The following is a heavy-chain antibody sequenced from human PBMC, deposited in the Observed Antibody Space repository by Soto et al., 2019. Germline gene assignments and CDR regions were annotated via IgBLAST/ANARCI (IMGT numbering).Heavy chain of an antibody. Sequence: HLGGSLRLSCAASGFTFSSYGMHWVRQAPGKGLEWVAVISYDGSNKYYADSVKGRFTISRDNSKNTLYLQMNSLRAEDTAVYYCAKDLGTYDFWSGSSLYGMDVWGKGTTVTVSS. D-gene: IGHD3-3*01. J-gene: IGHJ6*04. CDR3: AKDLGTYDFWSGSSLYGMDV. CDR2: ISYDGSNK. V-gene: IGHV3-30*18. CDR1: GFTFSSYG.